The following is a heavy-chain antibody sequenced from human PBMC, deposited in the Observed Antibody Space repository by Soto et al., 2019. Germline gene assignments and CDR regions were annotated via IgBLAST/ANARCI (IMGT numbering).Heavy chain of an antibody. J-gene: IGHJ4*02. V-gene: IGHV3-30-3*02. CDR3: AKSTAN. CDR1: GVPVSDYP. CDR2: MFRDENNK. Sequence: QVQVVESGGGVVQPGRSLRLSCAVSGVPVSDYPLHWVRQAPGKGLEWVAVMFRDENNKRYADSVKGRFTISRDNSKNTLYLQMASLKHYDTDGYYCAKSTANWGQGTLVTVSS.